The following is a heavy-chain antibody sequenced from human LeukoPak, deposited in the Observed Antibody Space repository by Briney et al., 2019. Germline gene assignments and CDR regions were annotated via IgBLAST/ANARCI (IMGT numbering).Heavy chain of an antibody. CDR1: GYSFTSYW. Sequence: GESLKISRKGSGYSFTSYWINWVRQMPGKGLEWMGTIYPDDSRTRYSPSFQGHATLSADTSINTAYLQWNTLKASDTAIYYCVRETAYNLDYWGQGTLVTVSS. V-gene: IGHV5-51*01. D-gene: IGHD1-1*01. CDR2: IYPDDSRT. CDR3: VRETAYNLDY. J-gene: IGHJ4*02.